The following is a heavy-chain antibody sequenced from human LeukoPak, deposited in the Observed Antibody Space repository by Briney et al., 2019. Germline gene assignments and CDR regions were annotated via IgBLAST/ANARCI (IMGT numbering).Heavy chain of an antibody. V-gene: IGHV3-23*01. J-gene: IGHJ4*02. CDR2: ISGSGDST. CDR3: TKDRGY. Sequence: GGSLRLSCAASGFTFTIYAMTWVRQAPGKGLEWVSAISGSGDSTYYADSVKGRFTISRDNSKDTLYLRMNNLRAEDTAVYYCTKDRGYWGQGTLVTVSS. CDR1: GFTFTIYA.